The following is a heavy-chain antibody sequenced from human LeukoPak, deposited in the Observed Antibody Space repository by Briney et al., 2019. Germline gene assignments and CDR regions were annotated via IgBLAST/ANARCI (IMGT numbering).Heavy chain of an antibody. J-gene: IGHJ4*02. Sequence: PSETLSLTCAVYGGSFSGYYWSWIRQPPGKGLEWIGEINHGGSTNYNPSLKSRVTISVDTSKNQFSLKLSSVTAADTAVYYCATLYDSSGYFHFWGQGTLVTVSS. V-gene: IGHV4-34*01. CDR2: INHGGST. CDR3: ATLYDSSGYFHF. CDR1: GGSFSGYY. D-gene: IGHD3-22*01.